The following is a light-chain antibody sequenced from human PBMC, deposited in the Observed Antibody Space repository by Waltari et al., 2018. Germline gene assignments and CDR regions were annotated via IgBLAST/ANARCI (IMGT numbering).Light chain of an antibody. CDR2: DTS. CDR1: QSISNY. Sequence: EIVLTQSPATLSLSPGERATLPCRASQSISNYLAWYQQKPGQAPRLLIYDTSNRATGIPARFSGSGSGTDFTHTISSLEPEDFAVYYCQQRSNWPPGFGGGTKVEIK. CDR3: QQRSNWPPG. J-gene: IGKJ4*02. V-gene: IGKV3-11*01.